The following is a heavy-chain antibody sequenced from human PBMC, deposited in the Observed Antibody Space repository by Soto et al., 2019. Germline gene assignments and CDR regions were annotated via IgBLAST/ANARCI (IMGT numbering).Heavy chain of an antibody. CDR1: GFTFSSNW. D-gene: IGHD3-22*01. V-gene: IGHV3-74*01. Sequence: PXGSLRLSCSAAGFTFSSNWMHWVRQAPGKGLVWVSRINSDGSSTSYADSVKGRFIISRDNAKNTLYLQMNSLRAEDTAVYYCARFGTYYESSGYLYWGLGTLVTVSS. CDR3: ARFGTYYESSGYLY. CDR2: INSDGSST. J-gene: IGHJ4*02.